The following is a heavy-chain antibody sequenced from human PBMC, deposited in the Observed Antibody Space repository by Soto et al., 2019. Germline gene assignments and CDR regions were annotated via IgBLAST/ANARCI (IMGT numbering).Heavy chain of an antibody. V-gene: IGHV4-59*12. CDR2: IYYTGNT. Sequence: QVRLQESGPGLVKPSETLSLTCTVSGGSISPSYWNWIRQPPGKRPAWIGWIYYTGNTHYNPSLKSRVTISRDMAPGQLSRELTSVTAADTAMYFCAAGLDHNKVGYWGQGTLVTVSS. CDR1: GGSISPSY. J-gene: IGHJ4*02. CDR3: AAGLDHNKVGY. D-gene: IGHD2-2*03.